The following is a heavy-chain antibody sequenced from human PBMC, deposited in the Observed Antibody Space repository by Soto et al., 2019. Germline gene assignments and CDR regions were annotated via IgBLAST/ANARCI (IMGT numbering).Heavy chain of an antibody. D-gene: IGHD6-13*01. J-gene: IGHJ5*02. Sequence: PSETLSLTCTVSGGSVSTSTYYWGWIRQPPGRGLEWIGTIFYTGNTYYNPSLKSRVTISVDAPNNQFSLSLTSVTAADTAVYYCGRLDIAATGRGWLDPWGQGTLVTVSS. V-gene: IGHV4-39*01. CDR1: GGSVSTSTYY. CDR2: IFYTGNT. CDR3: GRLDIAATGRGWLDP.